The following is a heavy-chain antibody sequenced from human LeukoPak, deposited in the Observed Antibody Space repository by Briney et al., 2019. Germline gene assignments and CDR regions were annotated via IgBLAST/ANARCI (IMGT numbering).Heavy chain of an antibody. V-gene: IGHV4-59*08. CDR1: GGSISSYY. Sequence: SETLSLTCTVSGGSISSYYGSWIRQPPGRGLEWIGYIYYSGSTNYNPSLKSRVTISVDTSKNQFSLKLSSVTAADTAVYYCARQGDYDAFDIWGQGTMVTVSS. D-gene: IGHD4-11*01. CDR3: ARQGDYDAFDI. CDR2: IYYSGST. J-gene: IGHJ3*02.